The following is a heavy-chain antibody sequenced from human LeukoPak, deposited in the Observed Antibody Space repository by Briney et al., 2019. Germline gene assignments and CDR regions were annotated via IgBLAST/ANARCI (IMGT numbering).Heavy chain of an antibody. D-gene: IGHD3-22*01. CDR1: GCSISNYY. CDR3: ARITYYYDSSGYYQYYFDY. J-gene: IGHJ4*02. V-gene: IGHV4-59*01. CDR2: IYYSGST. Sequence: PSETLSLTCAVSGCSISNYYWSWIRQPPGKGLEWIGYIYYSGSTYYNPSLKSRVTISVDTSKNQFSLKVSSVTAADTAVYYCARITYYYDSSGYYQYYFDYWGQGTLVTVSS.